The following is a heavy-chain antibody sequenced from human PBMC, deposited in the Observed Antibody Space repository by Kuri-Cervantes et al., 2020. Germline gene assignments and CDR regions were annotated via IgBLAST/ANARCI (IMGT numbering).Heavy chain of an antibody. CDR3: ARWSLADPNLEL. CDR2: ASHSDNT. Sequence: SQTLSLTCVVFGYSISRGYHWGWIRQPPGKGLEWIGSASHSDNTLYNPPLKSRVTILIDTSKNQFSLRLTSVTAADTAVYYCARWSLADPNLELWGRGTLVTVSS. D-gene: IGHD6-13*01. V-gene: IGHV4-38-2*01. CDR1: GYSISRGYH. J-gene: IGHJ2*01.